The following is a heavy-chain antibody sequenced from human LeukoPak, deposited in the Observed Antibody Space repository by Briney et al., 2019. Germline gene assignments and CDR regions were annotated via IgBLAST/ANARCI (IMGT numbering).Heavy chain of an antibody. D-gene: IGHD5-18*01. V-gene: IGHV1-18*01. Sequence: ASEKVSCKXSGYTFTSYGISWVRQAPGQGLEWMGWISAYNGNTNYAQKLQGRVTMTTDTSTSTAYMELRSLRSDDTAVYYCARDAPRIQLNGYFDYWGQGTLVTVSS. J-gene: IGHJ4*02. CDR1: GYTFTSYG. CDR3: ARDAPRIQLNGYFDY. CDR2: ISAYNGNT.